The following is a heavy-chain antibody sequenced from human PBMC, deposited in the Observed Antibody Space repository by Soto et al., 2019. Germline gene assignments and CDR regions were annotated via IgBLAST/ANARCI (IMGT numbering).Heavy chain of an antibody. CDR2: ISSSSSYI. CDR3: ARELVPAAMRYYYYGMDV. J-gene: IGHJ6*02. CDR1: GFTFSSFS. D-gene: IGHD2-2*01. V-gene: IGHV3-21*01. Sequence: EVQLVESGGGLVKPGGSLRLSCAASGFTFSSFSMNWVRQAPGKGLEWVSSISSSSSYIYYADSVKGRFTISRDNAKNSLYLQMNSLRAEDTAVYYCARELVPAAMRYYYYGMDVWGQGTTVTVSS.